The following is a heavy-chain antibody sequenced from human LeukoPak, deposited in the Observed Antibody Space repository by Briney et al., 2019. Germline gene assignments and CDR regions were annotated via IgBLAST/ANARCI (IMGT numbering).Heavy chain of an antibody. D-gene: IGHD3-9*01. Sequence: SETLSLTCTVSGGSISSSSYYWGWIRQPPGKGLEWIGSIYYSGSTYYNPSLKSRVTISVDTSKNQFSLKLSSVTAADTAVYYCARHLRLRYFDYWGQGTLVTVSS. V-gene: IGHV4-39*01. CDR1: GGSISSSSYY. J-gene: IGHJ4*02. CDR3: ARHLRLRYFDY. CDR2: IYYSGST.